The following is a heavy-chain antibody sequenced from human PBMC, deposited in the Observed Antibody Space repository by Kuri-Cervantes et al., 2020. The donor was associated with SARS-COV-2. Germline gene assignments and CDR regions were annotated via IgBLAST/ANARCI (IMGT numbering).Heavy chain of an antibody. CDR1: GGTFSSYA. D-gene: IGHD4-23*01. CDR2: IIPIFGTA. V-gene: IGHV1-69*06. CDR3: AIGGNSSPDDY. Sequence: SVKVSCKASGGTFSSYAISWVRQAPGQGLGWMGGIIPIFGTANYAQKFQGRVTITADKSTSTAYMELSSLRSEDTAVYYCAIGGNSSPDDYWGQGTLVTVSS. J-gene: IGHJ4*02.